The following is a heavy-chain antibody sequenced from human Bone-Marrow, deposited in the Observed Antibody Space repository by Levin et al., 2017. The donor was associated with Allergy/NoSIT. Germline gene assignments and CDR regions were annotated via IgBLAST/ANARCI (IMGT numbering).Heavy chain of an antibody. CDR3: AQSKGPQHA. J-gene: IGHJ5*02. CDR2: INSDGTVT. D-gene: IGHD2-2*01. Sequence: PGGSLRLSCAASGFTFRTAWMNWVRQVPGKGLVWVSHINSDGTVTNYADSVKGRFTISRDNVNNTLYLQLDSLRAEDTAVYYCAQSKGPQHAWGQGTLVTVAS. CDR1: GFTFRTAW. V-gene: IGHV3-74*01.